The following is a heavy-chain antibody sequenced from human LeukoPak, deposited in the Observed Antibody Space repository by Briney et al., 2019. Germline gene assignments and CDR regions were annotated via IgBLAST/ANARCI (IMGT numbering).Heavy chain of an antibody. Sequence: GGSLRLSCAASGFTFSSYWMSWVRQAPGKGLEWVANIKQDGSEEDYVDSVKGRFTISRDNAKSTLYLQMNSLRAEDTAVYYCLTIVETDLDAFDIWGQGTKVTVSS. V-gene: IGHV3-7*01. CDR3: LTIVETDLDAFDI. J-gene: IGHJ3*02. D-gene: IGHD2-21*01. CDR2: IKQDGSEE. CDR1: GFTFSSYW.